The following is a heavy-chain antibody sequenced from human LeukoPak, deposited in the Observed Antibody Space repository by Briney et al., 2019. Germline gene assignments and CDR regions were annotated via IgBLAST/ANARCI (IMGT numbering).Heavy chain of an antibody. CDR2: IIPIFGTA. D-gene: IGHD5-24*01. Sequence: SVKVSCKASGYSFTTYGISWVRQAPGQGLEWMGGIIPIFGTANYAQKFQGRVTITADKSTSTAYMELSSLRSEDTAVYYCARGGSRWLQLSDNWFDPWGQGTLVTVSS. CDR3: ARGGSRWLQLSDNWFDP. J-gene: IGHJ5*02. CDR1: GYSFTTYG. V-gene: IGHV1-69*06.